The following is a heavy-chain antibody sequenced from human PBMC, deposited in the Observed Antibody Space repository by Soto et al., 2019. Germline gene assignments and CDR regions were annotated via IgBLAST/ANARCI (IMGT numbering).Heavy chain of an antibody. CDR1: GFTFDDYA. CDR3: AKDLNAGPDHGLD. V-gene: IGHV3-9*01. Sequence: EVQLVESGGGLVQPGRSLRLSCAASGFTFDDYAMHWVRQAPGKGLEWVSGISWNSGSIGYADSVKGRFTISRDNAKNSLYLQMNSLRAEDTALYYCAKDLNAGPDHGLDWGQGTLVTVSS. D-gene: IGHD4-17*01. CDR2: ISWNSGSI. J-gene: IGHJ4*02.